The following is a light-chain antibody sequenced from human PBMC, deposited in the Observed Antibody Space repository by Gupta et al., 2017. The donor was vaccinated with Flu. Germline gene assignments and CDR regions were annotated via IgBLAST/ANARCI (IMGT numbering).Light chain of an antibody. Sequence: GTLPLSPGERGTRPCRASQSVKSNYLAWYQQKPGQAPRLLIYGISSRATGIPDRFSGSGSGTEFTLTISRREPEDFAVFYCQQEGSSPFTFGQGTKLQIK. CDR1: QSVKSNY. CDR2: GIS. J-gene: IGKJ2*01. CDR3: QQEGSSPFT. V-gene: IGKV3-20*01.